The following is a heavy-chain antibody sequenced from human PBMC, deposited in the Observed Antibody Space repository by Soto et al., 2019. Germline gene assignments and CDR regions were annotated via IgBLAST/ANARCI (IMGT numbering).Heavy chain of an antibody. Sequence: QVQLQESGPGLVKPSETLSLTCTVSGGSISGYYWSWIRQPAGKGLMWFGRIYTSGSTNYNPSLKSRVTMSLDTSKNHFSLKLSSVTAADTAVYYCARDPYCSGGSCRGEEDFDYWGQGTLVTVSS. J-gene: IGHJ4*02. CDR3: ARDPYCSGGSCRGEEDFDY. D-gene: IGHD2-15*01. CDR1: GGSISGYY. CDR2: IYTSGST. V-gene: IGHV4-4*07.